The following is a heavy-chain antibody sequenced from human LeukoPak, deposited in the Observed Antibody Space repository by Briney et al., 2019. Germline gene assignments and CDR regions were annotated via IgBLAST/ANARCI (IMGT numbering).Heavy chain of an antibody. CDR3: ARDLVLARLFDY. CDR1: GGSISSSSYY. J-gene: IGHJ4*02. CDR2: IYYSGST. D-gene: IGHD3-3*01. V-gene: IGHV4-39*02. Sequence: PSETLSLTCTVSGGSISSSSYYWGWIRQPPGKGLEWIGSIYYSGSTYYNPSLKSRVTISVDTSKNQFSLKLSSVTAADTAVYYCARDLVLARLFDYWGQGTLVTVSS.